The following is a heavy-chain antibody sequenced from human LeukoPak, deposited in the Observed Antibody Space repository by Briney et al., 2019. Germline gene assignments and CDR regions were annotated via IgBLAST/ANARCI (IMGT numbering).Heavy chain of an antibody. CDR3: ARKTVVGSYFDY. D-gene: IGHD4-23*01. CDR1: GFTVSAYW. Sequence: GGSLRLSCAASGFTVSAYWISWVRQAPGKGLEWVANIKQDGSDKYYVDSVKGRFTISRDNAKNSLYLQMNSLRAEDTAVYYCARKTVVGSYFDYWGQGTPVTVSS. CDR2: IKQDGSDK. J-gene: IGHJ4*02. V-gene: IGHV3-7*03.